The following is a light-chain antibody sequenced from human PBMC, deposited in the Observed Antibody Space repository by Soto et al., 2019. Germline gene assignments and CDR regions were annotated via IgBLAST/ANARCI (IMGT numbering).Light chain of an antibody. Sequence: QSALAQPASVSGSPGQSITISCTGTSSDVGAYDFVSWYQQHPGKAPKLVISEVTNRPSGISDRFSGSKSGNTASLTISGLQADDEAYYYCSSYTITTALVFGSGTKVTV. J-gene: IGLJ1*01. CDR2: EVT. V-gene: IGLV2-14*01. CDR1: SSDVGAYDF. CDR3: SSYTITTALV.